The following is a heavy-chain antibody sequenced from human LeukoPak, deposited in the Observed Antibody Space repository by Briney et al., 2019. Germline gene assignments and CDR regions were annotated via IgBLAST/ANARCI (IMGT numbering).Heavy chain of an antibody. CDR1: GFTFSSYG. J-gene: IGHJ6*04. CDR2: IKQDGSEK. CDR3: AELGITMIGGV. D-gene: IGHD3-10*02. Sequence: GGSLRLSCAASGFTFSSYGMHWVRQAPGKGLEWVANIKQDGSEKYYVDSVRGRFTITRDNAKNSLYLQMNSLRAEDTAVYYCAELGITMIGGVWGKGTTVTISS. V-gene: IGHV3-7*01.